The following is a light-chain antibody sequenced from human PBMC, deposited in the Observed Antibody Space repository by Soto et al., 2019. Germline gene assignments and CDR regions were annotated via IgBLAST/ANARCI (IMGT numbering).Light chain of an antibody. Sequence: QSVLTQPPSASGSPGHSVTISCTGTSSDVGGYKYVSWYQQHPGQAPKLLIYDVSKRPSGVPNRFSGSKSGNTASLTVSGLQTEDEADYYCSSYVGSNNFVFGGGTKVTVL. CDR3: SSYVGSNNFV. CDR1: SSDVGGYKY. V-gene: IGLV2-8*01. J-gene: IGLJ2*01. CDR2: DVS.